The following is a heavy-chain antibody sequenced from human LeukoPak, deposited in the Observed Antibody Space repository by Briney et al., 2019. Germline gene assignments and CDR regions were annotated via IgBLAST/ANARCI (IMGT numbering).Heavy chain of an antibody. CDR2: ISSSGSTI. V-gene: IGHV3-48*03. J-gene: IGHJ4*02. D-gene: IGHD4-17*01. CDR1: GFTFSSYE. CDR3: ARSLRGIFDY. Sequence: GGSLRLSCAASGFTFSSYEMNWVRQAPGKGRECGSYISSSGSTIYYADSVKGRFTISRDNAKNSLYLQMNSLRAEDTAVYYCARSLRGIFDYWGQGTLVTVSS.